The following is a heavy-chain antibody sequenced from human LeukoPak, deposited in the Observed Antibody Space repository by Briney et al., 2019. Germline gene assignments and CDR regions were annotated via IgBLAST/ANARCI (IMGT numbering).Heavy chain of an antibody. CDR1: GFTFDDYA. CDR3: ATDMGYSSSWYVDY. Sequence: GGSLRLSCAASGFTFDDYAMHWVRQAPGKGLEWVSGISWNSGSIGYADSVKGRFTISRDNAKNSLYLQMNSLRAEDTALYYCATDMGYSSSWYVDYWGQGTLVTVSS. J-gene: IGHJ4*02. V-gene: IGHV3-9*01. D-gene: IGHD6-13*01. CDR2: ISWNSGSI.